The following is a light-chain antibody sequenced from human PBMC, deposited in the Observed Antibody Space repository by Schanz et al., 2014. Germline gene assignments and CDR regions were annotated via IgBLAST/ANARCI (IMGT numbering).Light chain of an antibody. CDR2: GAF. V-gene: IGKV3-20*01. CDR1: QSLSSNF. CDR3: QQYGTSPRT. Sequence: EVVLTQSPDTLSLSPGERATLSCRASQSLSSNFLAWYQQKPGQGLRLLILGAFSRAAGIPERFSGGVSGADYTLTISRLEPEDFAVYYCQQYGTSPRTFGQGTKVEIK. J-gene: IGKJ1*01.